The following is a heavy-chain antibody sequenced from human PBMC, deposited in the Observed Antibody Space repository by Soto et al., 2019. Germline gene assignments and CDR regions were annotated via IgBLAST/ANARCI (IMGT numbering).Heavy chain of an antibody. CDR3: ARKGKAARRPSYYSYGMDV. J-gene: IGHJ6*02. D-gene: IGHD6-6*01. CDR2: IRPHNRYT. V-gene: IGHV1-18*04. Sequence: TSLKVSCKPFGYTFTSFGVSWVRQAPGQGPEWMGWIRPHNRYTNYAQTFQGRVTITAYDSTSTAYMELSSLRSEDTAVYQWARKGKAARRPSYYSYGMDVWGQGTTVTVAS. CDR1: GYTFTSFG.